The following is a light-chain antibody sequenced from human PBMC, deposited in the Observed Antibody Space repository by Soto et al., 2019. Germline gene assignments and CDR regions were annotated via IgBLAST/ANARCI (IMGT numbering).Light chain of an antibody. CDR1: SSDVGAYNY. CDR2: EVS. Sequence: QSALTQPPSASGSPGQSVTISCTGTSSDVGAYNYVSWYQQHPGKAPKLMIYEVSKRPSGVPDRFSGSKSGNTASLTVSGLHAEDEAYYYCSSHAGSNNYVFGTGTKLTVL. J-gene: IGLJ1*01. V-gene: IGLV2-8*01. CDR3: SSHAGSNNYV.